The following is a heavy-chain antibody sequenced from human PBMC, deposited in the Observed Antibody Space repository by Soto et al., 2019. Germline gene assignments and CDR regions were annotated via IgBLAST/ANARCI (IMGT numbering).Heavy chain of an antibody. CDR3: AKGRGGKTVANFGMDV. Sequence: ASVKVSCKASGDSVSNDYLHWVRQAPGQGFEWLGLISPFGGATAYAQRFKGRVTVTMDKSSTTFYLELSSLRSDDTAVYYCAKGRGGKTVANFGMDVWGQGVTVTVTS. V-gene: IGHV1-46*01. CDR1: GDSVSNDY. CDR2: ISPFGGAT. J-gene: IGHJ6*02. D-gene: IGHD3-16*01.